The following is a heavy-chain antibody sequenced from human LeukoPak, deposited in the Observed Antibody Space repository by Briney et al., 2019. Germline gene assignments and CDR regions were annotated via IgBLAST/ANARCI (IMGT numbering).Heavy chain of an antibody. CDR2: ISSSSSYI. CDR3: ARDLARIGEFNAFDI. CDR1: GFTFSSYS. J-gene: IGHJ3*02. V-gene: IGHV3-21*01. Sequence: PGGSLRLSCAASGFTFSSYSMNWVRQAPGKGLEWVSSISSSSSYIYYADSVKGRFTISRDNAKNSLYLQMNSLRAEDTAVYYCARDLARIGEFNAFDIWGQGTMVTVSS. D-gene: IGHD3-10*01.